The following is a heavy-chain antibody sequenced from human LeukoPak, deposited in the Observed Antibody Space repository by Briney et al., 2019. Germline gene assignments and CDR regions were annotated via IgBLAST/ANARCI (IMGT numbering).Heavy chain of an antibody. V-gene: IGHV3-23*01. J-gene: IGHJ4*02. CDR1: GFTFSSYT. Sequence: GGSLRLSCAASGFTFSSYTMSWVRQAPGKGLEWVSAISGSGGSTYYADSVKGRFTISRDNSKNTLYLQMNSLRAEDTAVYYCAKDQSGYSYGSSDFDYWGQGTLVTVSS. CDR2: ISGSGGST. D-gene: IGHD5-18*01. CDR3: AKDQSGYSYGSSDFDY.